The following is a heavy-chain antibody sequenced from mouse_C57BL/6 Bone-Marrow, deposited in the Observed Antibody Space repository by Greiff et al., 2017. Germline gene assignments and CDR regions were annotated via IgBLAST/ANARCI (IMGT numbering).Heavy chain of an antibody. CDR2: IYPGSGNT. CDR1: GYTFTDYY. Sequence: QVHVKQSGAELVRPGASVTLSCKASGYTFTDYYINWVKQRPGQGLEWIARIYPGSGNTYYNEKFKGKATLTAEKSSSTAYMQLSSLTSEDSDVYFCARAEEYYYGFAYWGQGTLVTVSA. V-gene: IGHV1-76*01. J-gene: IGHJ3*01. CDR3: ARAEEYYYGFAY. D-gene: IGHD1-1*01.